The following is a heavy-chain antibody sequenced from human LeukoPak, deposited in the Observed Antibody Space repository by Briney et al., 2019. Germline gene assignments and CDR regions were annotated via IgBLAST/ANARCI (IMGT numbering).Heavy chain of an antibody. J-gene: IGHJ4*02. CDR1: GFTFSTYA. V-gene: IGHV3-23*01. D-gene: IGHD4-17*01. CDR3: AKDLYGDYGGIDY. CDR2: IRGSGGNT. Sequence: SGGSLRLSWAASGFTFSTYAMTWVRQAPGKGLEWVSVIRGSGGNTYYADSVKGRFTISRDNSKNTLYLQMNSLRAEDTAVYYCAKDLYGDYGGIDYWGQGTLVTVSS.